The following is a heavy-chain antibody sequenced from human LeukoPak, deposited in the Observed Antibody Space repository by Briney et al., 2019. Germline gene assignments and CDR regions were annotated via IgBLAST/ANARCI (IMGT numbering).Heavy chain of an antibody. Sequence: GGSLRLSCAASGFTFNVYYMSWIRRAPGKGLEWVSYISSSGSTIYYADSVKGRFTISRDNAKNSLYLQMNSLRAEDTAVYYCAELGITMIGGVWGKGTTVTISS. CDR1: GFTFNVYY. CDR3: AELGITMIGGV. CDR2: ISSSGSTI. V-gene: IGHV3-11*04. D-gene: IGHD3-10*02. J-gene: IGHJ6*04.